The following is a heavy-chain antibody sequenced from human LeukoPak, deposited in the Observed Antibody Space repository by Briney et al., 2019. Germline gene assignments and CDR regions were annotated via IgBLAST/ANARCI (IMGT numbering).Heavy chain of an antibody. Sequence: GGSLRLSSAASGFTFSSYWMSWVRQAPGKGLEWVSSISSSSSYIYYADSVKGRFTISRDNAKNSLYVQMNSLRAEDTAVYYCARRAGGNIGFDYWGEGTLVTVSS. J-gene: IGHJ4*02. D-gene: IGHD4-23*01. CDR3: ARRAGGNIGFDY. CDR1: GFTFSSYW. CDR2: ISSSSSYI. V-gene: IGHV3-21*01.